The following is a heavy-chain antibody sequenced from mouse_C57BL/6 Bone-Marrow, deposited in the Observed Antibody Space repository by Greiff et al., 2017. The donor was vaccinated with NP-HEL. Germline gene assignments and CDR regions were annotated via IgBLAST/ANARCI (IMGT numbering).Heavy chain of an antibody. CDR3: ARGLSPYAMDD. Sequence: QVQLQQSGAELVRPGASVKLSCKASGYTFTDYYITWVKQRPGQGLEWIARIYPGSGNTYYNEKFKGKATLTAEKSSSTAYMQLSSLTSEDSAVYFCARGLSPYAMDDWGQGTSVTVSS. D-gene: IGHD3-1*01. CDR2: IYPGSGNT. J-gene: IGHJ4*01. CDR1: GYTFTDYY. V-gene: IGHV1-76*01.